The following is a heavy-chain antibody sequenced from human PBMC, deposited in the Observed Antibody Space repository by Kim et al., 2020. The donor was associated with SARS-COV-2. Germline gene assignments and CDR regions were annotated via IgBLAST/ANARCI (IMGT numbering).Heavy chain of an antibody. J-gene: IGHJ4*02. CDR3: ARDQESGWYQNIDY. Sequence: GGSLRLSCAASGFTFSSYWMSWVRQAPGKGLEWVANIKQDGSEKYYVDSVKGRFTISRDNAKNSLYLQMNSLRAEDTAVYYCARDQESGWYQNIDYWGQGTLVTVSS. D-gene: IGHD6-19*01. CDR1: GFTFSSYW. CDR2: IKQDGSEK. V-gene: IGHV3-7*03.